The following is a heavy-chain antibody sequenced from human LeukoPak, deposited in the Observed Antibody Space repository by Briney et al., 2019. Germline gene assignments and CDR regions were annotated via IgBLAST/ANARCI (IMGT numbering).Heavy chain of an antibody. V-gene: IGHV7-4-1*02. CDR1: GYTFTSYA. CDR3: ARDLSIAALTEDAFDI. J-gene: IGHJ3*02. Sequence: GASVKVSCKASGYTFTSYAMNWVRQAPGQGLEWMGWINTNTGNPTYAQGFTGRFVFSLDTSVSTAYLQISSLKAEDTAVYYCARDLSIAALTEDAFDIWGQGTMVTVSS. CDR2: INTNTGNP. D-gene: IGHD6-6*01.